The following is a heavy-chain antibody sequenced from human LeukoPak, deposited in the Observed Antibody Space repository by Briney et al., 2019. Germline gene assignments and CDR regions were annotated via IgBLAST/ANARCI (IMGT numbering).Heavy chain of an antibody. D-gene: IGHD5-18*01. CDR3: AKDSYGYRGGHPDADY. CDR2: ISYDGSNK. Sequence: GGSLRLSCAASGFTFSSSGMHWVRQAPGKGLEWVAVISYDGSNKYYADSVKGRFTISRDNSKNTLYLQMNSLRAEDTAVYYCAKDSYGYRGGHPDADYWGQGTLVTVSS. V-gene: IGHV3-30*18. CDR1: GFTFSSSG. J-gene: IGHJ4*02.